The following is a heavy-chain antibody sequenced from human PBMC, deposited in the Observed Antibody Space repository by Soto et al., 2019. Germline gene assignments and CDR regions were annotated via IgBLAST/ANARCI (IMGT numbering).Heavy chain of an antibody. Sequence: QVQLQESGPGLVKPSGTLSLTCAVSGGSISSSHWWSWVRQSPGKGLEYIGEISHSGTSNSNPSLKSRVTLSVDKSKNHFSLTLTSVTAADTAVYYCARVVLTITRGAFDAWGQRTLVIVSS. CDR3: ARVVLTITRGAFDA. J-gene: IGHJ3*01. D-gene: IGHD3-9*01. CDR1: GGSISSSHW. V-gene: IGHV4-4*02. CDR2: ISHSGTS.